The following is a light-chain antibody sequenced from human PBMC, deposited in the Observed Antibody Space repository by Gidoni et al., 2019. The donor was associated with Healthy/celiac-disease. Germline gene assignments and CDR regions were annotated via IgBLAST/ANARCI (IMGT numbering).Light chain of an antibody. CDR1: SLRSYY. J-gene: IGLJ1*01. V-gene: IGLV3-19*01. CDR2: GKN. Sequence: SSELTQDPAVYVDLGQTVRITCHGDSLRSYYASWYQQKPVQAPVLVIYGKNNRPSGIPDRFSGSSSGNTASLTITGAQAEDEADYYCNSRDSSGNHYVFGTGTKVTVL. CDR3: NSRDSSGNHYV.